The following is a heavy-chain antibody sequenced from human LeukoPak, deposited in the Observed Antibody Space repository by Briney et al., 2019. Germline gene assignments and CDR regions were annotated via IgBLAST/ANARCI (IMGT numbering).Heavy chain of an antibody. Sequence: GESLRLSCAASGFTFSSYGMHWVRQAPGKGLEWVAVISYDGSNKYYADSVKGRFTISRDNSKNTLYLQMNSLRAEDTAVYYCAKDFLHYGSGSYFDYWGQGTLVTVSS. CDR2: ISYDGSNK. D-gene: IGHD3-10*01. CDR3: AKDFLHYGSGSYFDY. V-gene: IGHV3-30*18. CDR1: GFTFSSYG. J-gene: IGHJ4*02.